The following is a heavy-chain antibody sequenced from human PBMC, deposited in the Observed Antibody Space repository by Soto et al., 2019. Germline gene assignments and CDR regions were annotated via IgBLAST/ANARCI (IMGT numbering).Heavy chain of an antibody. CDR1: GGSISSSSYY. Sequence: SETLSLTCTVSGGSISSSSYYWGWIRQPPGKGLEWIGSIYYSGSTYYNPSLKSRVTISVDTSKNQFSLKLSSVTAADTAVYYCARHDLPITIFGGWFDPWGQGTLVTVSS. D-gene: IGHD3-3*01. CDR2: IYYSGST. J-gene: IGHJ5*02. V-gene: IGHV4-39*01. CDR3: ARHDLPITIFGGWFDP.